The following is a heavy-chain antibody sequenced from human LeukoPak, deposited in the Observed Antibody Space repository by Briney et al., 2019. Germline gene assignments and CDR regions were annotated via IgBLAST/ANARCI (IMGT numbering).Heavy chain of an antibody. J-gene: IGHJ4*02. Sequence: SSETLSLTCTVSGDSINNSSYYWGWIRQPPGKGLEWIGSIHYSGSTYYNPSFKSRVTTSVDTSKNHLSLRLRSVTAADTAVYYCERGSIAPDYWGQGILVTVSS. D-gene: IGHD6-6*01. CDR3: ERGSIAPDY. CDR2: IHYSGST. V-gene: IGHV4-39*02. CDR1: GDSINNSSYY.